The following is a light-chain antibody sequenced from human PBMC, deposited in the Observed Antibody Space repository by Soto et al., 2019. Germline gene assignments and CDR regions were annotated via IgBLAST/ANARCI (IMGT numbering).Light chain of an antibody. J-gene: IGKJ1*01. V-gene: IGKV3-20*01. CDR3: QQYDISPWT. Sequence: EVVLTQSPGTLSLSPVERATLSCRASQSVSSSYLAWYQQKPGQAPRLLIYGASTRATGIPPRFSGGGSGTDFTLTIIRLEPEDFAVYYCQQYDISPWTFGQGTKVDIK. CDR2: GAS. CDR1: QSVSSSY.